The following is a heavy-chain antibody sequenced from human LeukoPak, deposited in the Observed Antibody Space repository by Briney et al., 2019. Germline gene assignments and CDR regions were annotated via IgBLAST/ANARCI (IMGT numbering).Heavy chain of an antibody. CDR1: GFTFTSYW. CDR2: IKTDGSGA. CDR3: ARDLFYGSGSLDY. V-gene: IGHV3-74*01. Sequence: QPGGSLRLSCEASGFTFTSYWMHWVRQAPGKGMVWVSRIKTDGSGANYADSVKGRFTISRDNAKNTLYLQMNSLRAEDTAVYYCARDLFYGSGSLDYWGQGTLVTVSS. J-gene: IGHJ4*02. D-gene: IGHD3-10*01.